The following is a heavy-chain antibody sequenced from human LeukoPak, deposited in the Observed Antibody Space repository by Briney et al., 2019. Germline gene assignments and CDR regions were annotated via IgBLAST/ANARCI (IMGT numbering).Heavy chain of an antibody. V-gene: IGHV4-39*01. CDR1: GGSISSSSYY. J-gene: IGHJ5*02. CDR3: ARHPRITIFGVVTAPVDP. CDR2: IYHSGST. D-gene: IGHD3-3*01. Sequence: SETLSLTCTVSGGSISSSSYYWGWIRQPPGKGLEWIGSIYHSGSTYYNPSLKSRVTISVDTSKNQFSLKLSSVTASDTAVYYCARHPRITIFGVVTAPVDPWGQGTLVTVSS.